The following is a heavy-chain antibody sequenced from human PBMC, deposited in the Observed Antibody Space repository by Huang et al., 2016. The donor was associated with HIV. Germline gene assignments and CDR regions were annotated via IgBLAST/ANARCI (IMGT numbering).Heavy chain of an antibody. J-gene: IGHJ4*02. V-gene: IGHV3-74*01. Sequence: EVQLVESGGGLVQPGGSLRLSCAASGFTFSSYWMHWVRQVPGKGLVGASHIKSDGSSTSDADSVKRRFTIARDNAKNTLYLQRNSLRAEDTAVYYCARGSRQGKYYYGSGTAYWGQGTLVTVSS. CDR1: GFTFSSYW. CDR2: IKSDGSST. CDR3: ARGSRQGKYYYGSGTAY. D-gene: IGHD3-10*01.